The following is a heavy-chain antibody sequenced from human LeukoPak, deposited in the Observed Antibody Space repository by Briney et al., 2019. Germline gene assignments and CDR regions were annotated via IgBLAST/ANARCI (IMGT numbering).Heavy chain of an antibody. D-gene: IGHD1-20*01. J-gene: IGHJ5*02. CDR3: ARRYNWASDP. CDR2: ISSSSTI. CDR1: GFTFSSYS. V-gene: IGHV3-48*04. Sequence: GGSLRLSCAASGFTFSSYSMNWVRQAPGKGLEWVSYISSSSTIYYADSVKGRFTISRDNAKNSLYLQMNSLRAEDTAVYYCARRYNWASDPWGQGTLVTVSS.